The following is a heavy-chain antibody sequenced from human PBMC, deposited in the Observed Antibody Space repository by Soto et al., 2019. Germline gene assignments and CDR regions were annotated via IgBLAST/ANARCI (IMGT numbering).Heavy chain of an antibody. J-gene: IGHJ4*02. Sequence: SETLSLTCAGYGGSFSGHYWSWIRQPPGKGLEWIGEINHSGSTNYNPSLKSRVTISVDTSKNQFSLKLSSVTAADTAVYYCARGLNPSVVLDYWGQGTLVTVSS. V-gene: IGHV4-34*01. CDR1: GGSFSGHY. D-gene: IGHD2-15*01. CDR2: INHSGST. CDR3: ARGLNPSVVLDY.